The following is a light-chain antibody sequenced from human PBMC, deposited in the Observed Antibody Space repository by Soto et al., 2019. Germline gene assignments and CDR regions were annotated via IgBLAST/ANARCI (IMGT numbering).Light chain of an antibody. V-gene: IGLV2-23*01. Sequence: QSALTQPASVSGSPGQSITISCTGTSSDIGGYNLVSWYQQHPGKAPKLIIYEDIERPSGVSDRFSGSKSGNTASLTISGLQTEDEADYYCCSYAGGASVVFGGGTKLTVL. CDR1: SSDIGGYNL. J-gene: IGLJ2*01. CDR3: CSYAGGASVV. CDR2: EDI.